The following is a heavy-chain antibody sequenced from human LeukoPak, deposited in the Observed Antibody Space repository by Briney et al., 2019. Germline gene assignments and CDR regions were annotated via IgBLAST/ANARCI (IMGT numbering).Heavy chain of an antibody. Sequence: GGSLRLSCAPSGFTFSSYAVHGVHQAPGKGREGVAVISYDGSNKYYADSVKDRFTISRNNAKNTLYLQMNCLRAEGTCVTYGAKAGGVVGVTVKYFDNWGQGTLVTVSS. CDR2: ISYDGSNK. CDR3: AKAGGVVGVTVKYFDN. CDR1: GFTFSSYA. J-gene: IGHJ4*02. D-gene: IGHD3-16*01. V-gene: IGHV3-30*14.